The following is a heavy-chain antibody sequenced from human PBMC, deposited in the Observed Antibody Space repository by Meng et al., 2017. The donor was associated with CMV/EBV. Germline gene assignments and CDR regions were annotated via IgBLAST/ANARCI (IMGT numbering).Heavy chain of an antibody. CDR1: GFTFSDYW. CDR3: ATGLGEDGDYTGDF. Sequence: GGSLRPSCTASGFTFSDYWMHWVRQTPGKGLEWVSVIYSGGTSYHADSVKGRFTISRDNSKNTVFLQMNSLRAEDTAVYYCATGLGEDGDYTGDFWGQGTLVTVSS. D-gene: IGHD4-17*01. J-gene: IGHJ4*02. CDR2: IYSGGTS. V-gene: IGHV3-53*01.